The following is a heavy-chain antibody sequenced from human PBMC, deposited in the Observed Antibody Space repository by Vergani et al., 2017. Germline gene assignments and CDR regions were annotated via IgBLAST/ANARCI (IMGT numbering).Heavy chain of an antibody. V-gene: IGHV1-69-2*01. CDR1: GYTFTDHY. J-gene: IGHJ6*02. Sequence: EVQLVQSGAEVKKPGATMKISCKVSGYTFTDHYMHWVKQAPGKGLEWMGLVDPEDGETIYAEKFKGRVTIAADTSTDTAHLEWSSLRSEDTAVYYCATPQTGTTGGMEVWGQGTTVIVSS. CDR3: ATPQTGTTGGMEV. D-gene: IGHD4-17*01. CDR2: VDPEDGET.